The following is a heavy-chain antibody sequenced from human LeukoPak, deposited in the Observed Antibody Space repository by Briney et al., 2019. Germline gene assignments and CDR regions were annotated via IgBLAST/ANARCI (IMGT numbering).Heavy chain of an antibody. J-gene: IGHJ4*02. D-gene: IGHD6-13*01. CDR2: ISWNSGSI. CDR3: AKDLGPYSSSWFDY. CDR1: GFTFDDYA. V-gene: IGHV3-9*01. Sequence: PGGSLRLSCAASGFTFDDYAMHWVRQAPGKGLEWVSGISWNSGSIGYADSVKGRFTISRDSAKNSLYLQMNSLRAEDTALYYCAKDLGPYSSSWFDYWGQGTLVTVSS.